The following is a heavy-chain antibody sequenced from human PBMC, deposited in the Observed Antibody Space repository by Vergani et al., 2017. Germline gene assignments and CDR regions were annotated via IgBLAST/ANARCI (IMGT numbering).Heavy chain of an antibody. J-gene: IGHJ6*03. CDR3: ARVDTQVPATSHFYYMDV. CDR1: GASIDSFY. Sequence: QVQLQEPGPGLVRPSETLSLKCSVSGASIDSFYWSWIRQSPGKGLEWIGYIFYSGTTYDNPSLRSRLTISVDTSQNQFSLKLRSVTAADTAVYYCARVDTQVPATSHFYYMDVWGKGTTVVVSS. CDR2: IFYSGTT. V-gene: IGHV4-59*06. D-gene: IGHD6-25*01.